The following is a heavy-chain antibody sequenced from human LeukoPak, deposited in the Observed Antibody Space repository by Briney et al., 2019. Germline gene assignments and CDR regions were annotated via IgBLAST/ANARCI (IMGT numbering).Heavy chain of an antibody. J-gene: IGHJ2*01. D-gene: IGHD3-16*01. Sequence: GGSLRLSCAAPDSSFSSHGMHWVRQAPGRGLEWVAGISVNGDTFHIDSVRGRFTISRENAKNSLYLRMNSLRVEDTALYYCARNWGNLYFDLWGRGTLVTVSS. CDR1: DSSFSSHG. V-gene: IGHV3-13*01. CDR3: ARNWGNLYFDL. CDR2: ISVNGDT.